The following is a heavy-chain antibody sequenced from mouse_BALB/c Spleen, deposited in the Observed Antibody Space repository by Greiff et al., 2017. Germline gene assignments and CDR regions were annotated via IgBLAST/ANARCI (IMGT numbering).Heavy chain of an antibody. V-gene: IGHV1-9*01. J-gene: IGHJ3*01. CDR1: GYTFSSYW. CDR2: ILPGSGST. CDR3: AREDSIAY. Sequence: QVQLQQSGAELMKPGASVKISCNATGYTFSSYWIEWVKQRPGHGLEWIGEILPGSGSTNYNEKFKGKATFTADTSSNTAYMQLSSLTSEDSAVYYCAREDSIAYWGQGTLVTVSA.